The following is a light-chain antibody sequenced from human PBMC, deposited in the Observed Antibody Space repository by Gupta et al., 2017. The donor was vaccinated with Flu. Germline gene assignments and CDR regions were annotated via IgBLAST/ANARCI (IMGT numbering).Light chain of an antibody. CDR2: DAS. CDR3: QQYNNWPLT. J-gene: IGKJ3*01. CDR1: QSVSSN. Sequence: EIVMTPSPATLPVSPGEKATPSCRASQSVSSNLAWYQQKPGQAPRLLIYDASTRATGIPARFSGSGSGTEFTLTISSLQSEDFAVYYCQQYNNWPLTFGPGTKVDIK. V-gene: IGKV3-15*01.